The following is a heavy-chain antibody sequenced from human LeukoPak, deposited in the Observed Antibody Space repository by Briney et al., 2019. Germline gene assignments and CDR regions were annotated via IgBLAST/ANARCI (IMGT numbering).Heavy chain of an antibody. D-gene: IGHD5-12*01. CDR3: ARDSGYLAEYFQH. CDR1: GGSISSYY. V-gene: IGHV4-59*01. Sequence: SETLSLTCTVSGGSISSYYWRWFRQPPGKGLEWIGYIYYSGSTNYNPSLKRRVTISVDTSKNQFSLKLSSVTAADTAVYYCARDSGYLAEYFQHWGQGTLVTVSS. CDR2: IYYSGST. J-gene: IGHJ1*01.